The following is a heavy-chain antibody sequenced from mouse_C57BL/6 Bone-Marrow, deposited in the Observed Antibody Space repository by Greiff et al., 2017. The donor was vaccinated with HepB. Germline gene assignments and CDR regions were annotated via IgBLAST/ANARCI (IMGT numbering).Heavy chain of an antibody. J-gene: IGHJ1*03. V-gene: IGHV1-52*01. D-gene: IGHD1-1*01. Sequence: QVQLQQPGAELVRPGSSVKLSCKASGYTFTSYWMHWVKQRPIQGLEWIGNIDPSDSETHYNQKFKDKATLTVDKSSSTAYMQLSSLTSEDSAVYYCARGSYYGSPIVWGTGTTVTVSS. CDR2: IDPSDSET. CDR3: ARGSYYGSPIV. CDR1: GYTFTSYW.